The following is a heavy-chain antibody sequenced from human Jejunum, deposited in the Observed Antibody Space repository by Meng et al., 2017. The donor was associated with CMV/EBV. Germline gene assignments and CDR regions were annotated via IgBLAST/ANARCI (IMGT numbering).Heavy chain of an antibody. CDR3: ARGYAFTNYFDS. Sequence: CKASGYSVTTYWIGWVRQMPGKGLEWMGLINPDDSETQYSPSFQGQVTISADKSITTAYLQWSSLKASDAAMYYCARGYAFTNYFDSWGQGTLVTVSS. D-gene: IGHD2-8*01. V-gene: IGHV5-51*01. CDR1: GYSVTTYW. J-gene: IGHJ4*02. CDR2: INPDDSET.